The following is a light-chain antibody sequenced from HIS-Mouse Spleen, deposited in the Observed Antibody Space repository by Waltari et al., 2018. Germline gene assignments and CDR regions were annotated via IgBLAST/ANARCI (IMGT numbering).Light chain of an antibody. Sequence: AIQLTQSPSSLSASVGDRVTITCRASQGISSALAWYQQKPGKAHKLLIYDASSLESGVPSRFSGSGSGTDFTLTISSLQPEDFATYYCQQFNSYPYSTFGGGTKVESK. CDR2: DAS. CDR3: QQFNSYPYST. V-gene: IGKV1-13*02. J-gene: IGKJ4*01. CDR1: QGISSA.